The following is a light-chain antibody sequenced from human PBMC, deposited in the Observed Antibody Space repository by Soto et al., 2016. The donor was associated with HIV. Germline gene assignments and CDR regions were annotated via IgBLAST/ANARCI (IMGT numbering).Light chain of an antibody. Sequence: DIQMTQSPSSLSASVGDRVTITCRASQGISNSLAWYQQKPGKAPKLLLYSVSRLESGVPSRFSGSGSGTDYTLTISSLQPEDFATYSCQQYYSTPYTFGQGTKLEIK. CDR2: SVS. V-gene: IGKV1-NL1*01. CDR3: QQYYSTPYT. CDR1: QGISNS. J-gene: IGKJ2*01.